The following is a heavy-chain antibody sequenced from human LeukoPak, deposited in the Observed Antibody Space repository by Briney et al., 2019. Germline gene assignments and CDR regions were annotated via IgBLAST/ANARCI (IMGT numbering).Heavy chain of an antibody. V-gene: IGHV1-69*13. CDR2: IIPIFGTA. Sequence: ASAKVSCKASGGTFSSYAISWVRQAPGQGLEWMGGIIPIFGTANYAQKFQGRVTITADESTSTAYMELSSLRSEDTAVYYCARGITMVRGVIISYYFDYWGQGTLVTVSS. CDR3: ARGITMVRGVIISYYFDY. D-gene: IGHD3-10*01. J-gene: IGHJ4*02. CDR1: GGTFSSYA.